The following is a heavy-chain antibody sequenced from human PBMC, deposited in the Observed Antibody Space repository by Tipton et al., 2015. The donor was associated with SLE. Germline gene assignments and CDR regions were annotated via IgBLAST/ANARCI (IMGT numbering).Heavy chain of an antibody. D-gene: IGHD2-15*01. V-gene: IGHV3-9*01. CDR2: ISWNSGSI. J-gene: IGHJ4*02. CDR1: GFTFDDYT. CDR3: APRQVDFDH. Sequence: SLRLSCAASGFTFDDYTMYWVRQAPGKGLEWVSGISWNSGSIGYADSVKSRFTISRDNAKNSLYLQMDSLRPEDTGLYYCAPRQVDFDHWGQGTLVTVSS.